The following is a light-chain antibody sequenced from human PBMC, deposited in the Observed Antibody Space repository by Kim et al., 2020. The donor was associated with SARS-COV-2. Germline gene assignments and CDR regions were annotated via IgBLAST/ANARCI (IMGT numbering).Light chain of an antibody. CDR3: QVWHSSSDHWV. CDR1: NIGSKS. V-gene: IGLV3-21*04. CDR2: HDS. Sequence: SYELTQPPSVSVAPGKTARITCGGDNIGSKSVHWYQQKPGQAPVLAIYHDSDRPSGITERFSGSNSGNTATLTISRVEAGDEADYYCQVWHSSSDHWVFG. J-gene: IGLJ3*02.